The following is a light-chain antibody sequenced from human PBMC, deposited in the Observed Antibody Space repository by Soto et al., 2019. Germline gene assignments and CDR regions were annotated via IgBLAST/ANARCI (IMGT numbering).Light chain of an antibody. V-gene: IGKV3-15*01. J-gene: IGKJ4*01. Sequence: EIVMTQSPATLSVSPGERATLSCRASQSVSSNLAWYQQKPGQAPRLLIYGASTRATGIPARFSGSGSGTEFTLTISSLQSEEFAVYYCQQRSNWPPLTFGGGTKVEIK. CDR1: QSVSSN. CDR2: GAS. CDR3: QQRSNWPPLT.